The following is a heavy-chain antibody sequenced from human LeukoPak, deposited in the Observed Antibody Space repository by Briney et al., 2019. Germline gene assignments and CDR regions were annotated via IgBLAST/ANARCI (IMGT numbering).Heavy chain of an antibody. J-gene: IGHJ4*02. D-gene: IGHD6-13*01. CDR3: ARAAAGRYIDY. CDR2: IYYSGST. CDR1: GGSFSGYY. Sequence: SETLSLTCAVYGGSFSGYYWSWIRQPPGKGLEWIGYIYYSGSTNYNPSLKSRVTISVDTSKNQFSLKLSSVTAADTAVYYCARAAAGRYIDYWGQGTLVTVSS. V-gene: IGHV4-59*08.